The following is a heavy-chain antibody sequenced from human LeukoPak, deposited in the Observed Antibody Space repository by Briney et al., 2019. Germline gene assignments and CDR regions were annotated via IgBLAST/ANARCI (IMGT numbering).Heavy chain of an antibody. V-gene: IGHV3-7*01. J-gene: IGHJ5*02. Sequence: PGGSLRLSCAASGFTFSSYWMSWVRQAPGKGLEWVANIKQDGSDKYCVDSVKGRFTISRDNAKNSLYLQMNSLRAEDTAVYYCARDRYDSSGYDWFDPWGQGTLVTVSS. CDR3: ARDRYDSSGYDWFDP. CDR1: GFTFSSYW. CDR2: IKQDGSDK. D-gene: IGHD3-22*01.